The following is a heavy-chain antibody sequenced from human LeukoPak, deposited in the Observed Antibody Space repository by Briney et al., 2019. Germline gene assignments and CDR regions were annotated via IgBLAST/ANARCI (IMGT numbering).Heavy chain of an antibody. D-gene: IGHD6-19*01. V-gene: IGHV1-18*01. CDR3: ARWSGIAVAGTPPGY. Sequence: GASVKVSCKASGYTFTSYGISWVRQAPGQGLEWVGWISAYNGNTNYAQKLQGRVTMTTDTSTSTAYMELRSLRSDDTAVYYCARWSGIAVAGTPPGYWGQGTLVTVSS. CDR1: GYTFTSYG. CDR2: ISAYNGNT. J-gene: IGHJ4*02.